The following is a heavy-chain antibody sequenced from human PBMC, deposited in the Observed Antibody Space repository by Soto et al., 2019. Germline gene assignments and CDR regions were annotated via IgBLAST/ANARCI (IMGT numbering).Heavy chain of an antibody. Sequence: EVQLLESGGGLVQPGGSLRLACAASGFSFTSYAKSWVRQAPGKGLEWVSTISGRDGSTYYADSVKGRFTISRDNSKNTMYVEMNSLRAEDTAVYYCAKATGATPLYYYYYGMDVWGPGATVTVSS. J-gene: IGHJ6*02. V-gene: IGHV3-23*01. D-gene: IGHD4-17*01. CDR2: ISGRDGST. CDR1: GFSFTSYA. CDR3: AKATGATPLYYYYYGMDV.